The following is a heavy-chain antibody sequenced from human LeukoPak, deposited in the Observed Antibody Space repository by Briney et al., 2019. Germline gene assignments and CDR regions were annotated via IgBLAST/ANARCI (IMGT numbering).Heavy chain of an antibody. Sequence: GGSLRLSCAASGFTFSSYSMNWVRQAPGKGLEWVSSISSSSSSIYYADSVKGRFTISRDNAKNSLYLQMNSLRAEDTAVYYCAVNPNKAYCSGGSCYSSGYWGQGTLVTVSS. CDR1: GFTFSSYS. D-gene: IGHD2-15*01. J-gene: IGHJ4*02. CDR2: ISSSSSSI. CDR3: AVNPNKAYCSGGSCYSSGY. V-gene: IGHV3-21*01.